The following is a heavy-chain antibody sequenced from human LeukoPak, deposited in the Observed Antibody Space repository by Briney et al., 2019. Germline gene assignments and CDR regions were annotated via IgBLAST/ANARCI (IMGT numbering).Heavy chain of an antibody. Sequence: GRSLRLSCAASGCTFSSYAMHWVRQAPGKGLEWVAVISYDGSNKYYADSVKGRFTISRDNSKNTLYLQMNSLRAEDTAVYYCARNPNSSGYFFQHWGQGTLVTV. D-gene: IGHD3-22*01. CDR2: ISYDGSNK. CDR3: ARNPNSSGYFFQH. V-gene: IGHV3-30-3*01. CDR1: GCTFSSYA. J-gene: IGHJ1*01.